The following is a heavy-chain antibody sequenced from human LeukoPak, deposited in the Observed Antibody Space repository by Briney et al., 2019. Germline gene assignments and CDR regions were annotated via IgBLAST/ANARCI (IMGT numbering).Heavy chain of an antibody. CDR3: ATPRGAAAANAAFDI. CDR1: GYTLTELS. CDR2: FDPEDGET. J-gene: IGHJ3*02. Sequence: GASVKVSCKVSGYTLTELSMHWVRQAPGKGLEWMGVFDPEDGETIYAQKFQGRGTMTEDTSTDTAYMELRSLRSEDTAVYYCATPRGAAAANAAFDIWGRGTMVTVSS. V-gene: IGHV1-24*01. D-gene: IGHD6-13*01.